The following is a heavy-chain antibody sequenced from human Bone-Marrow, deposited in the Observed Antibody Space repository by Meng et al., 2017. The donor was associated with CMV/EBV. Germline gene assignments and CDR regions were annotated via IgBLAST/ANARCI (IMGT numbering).Heavy chain of an antibody. D-gene: IGHD6-13*01. J-gene: IGHJ3*02. Sequence: GESLKISCAASGFTFSNYDMHWVRQATGKGLEWVSTIGTAGDTYYPGSVKGRFTVSRENAKNSLYLQMNSLRAGDTAVYYCARGLRAAAAHDAFDIWGQGTMVTV. CDR1: GFTFSNYD. CDR2: IGTAGDT. CDR3: ARGLRAAAAHDAFDI. V-gene: IGHV3-13*01.